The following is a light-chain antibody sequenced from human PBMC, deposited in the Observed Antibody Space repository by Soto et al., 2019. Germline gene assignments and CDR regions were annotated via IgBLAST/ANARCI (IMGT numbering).Light chain of an antibody. CDR1: SSDVGGYNY. Sequence: QSALTQPASVSGSPGQSIIISCTGTSSDVGGYNYVSWYQQHPGKAPKLMIYEVSNRPSGVSNRFSGSKSGNTASLTISGLQAEDEADYYCSSYTSSSTSGVFGGGTKVTVL. CDR2: EVS. J-gene: IGLJ2*01. V-gene: IGLV2-14*01. CDR3: SSYTSSSTSGV.